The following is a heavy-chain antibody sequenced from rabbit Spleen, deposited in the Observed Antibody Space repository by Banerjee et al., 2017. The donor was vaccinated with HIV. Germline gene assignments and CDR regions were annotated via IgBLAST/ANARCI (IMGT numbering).Heavy chain of an antibody. D-gene: IGHD4-1*01. V-gene: IGHV1S45*01. CDR1: GIDFSSYG. CDR3: ARDGSGWGANFNL. Sequence: ELVESGGGLVQPGESLKLSCKASGIDFSSYGISWVRQAPGKGLEWIACIDSGSSGFTYFATWAKGRFTISKTSSTTVTLQMTSLAAADTATYFCARDGSGWGANFNLWGPGTLVTVS. J-gene: IGHJ4*01. CDR2: IDSGSSGFT.